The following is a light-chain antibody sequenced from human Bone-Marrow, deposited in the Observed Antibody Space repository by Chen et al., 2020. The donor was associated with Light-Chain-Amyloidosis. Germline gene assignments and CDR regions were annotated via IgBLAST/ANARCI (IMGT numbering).Light chain of an antibody. J-gene: IGLJ1*01. CDR1: SSDVCGDNH. CDR3: SSYTITNTLV. CDR2: EVT. V-gene: IGLV2-14*01. Sequence: QSALTQPASVSGPPGQPITISRTGTSSDVCGDNHNSWYQQHTDKSPKLMIYEVTNRPSWVPDRVAGSKSDNTASLTISGLQTEDEADYFCSSYTITNTLVFGSGTRVTVL.